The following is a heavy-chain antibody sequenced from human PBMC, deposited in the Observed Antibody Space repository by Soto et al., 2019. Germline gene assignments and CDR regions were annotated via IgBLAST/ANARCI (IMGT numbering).Heavy chain of an antibody. D-gene: IGHD6-13*01. CDR3: ARDHSRSWYPLDY. CDR1: GRTFSSYA. J-gene: IGHJ4*02. CDR2: IIPIFGTA. V-gene: IGHV1-69*01. Sequence: QVQLVQSGAEVKKPGSSVKVSCKASGRTFSSYAISWVRQAPGQALEGMGGIIPIFGTANSAQKFQGRATITADESTSTAYMELSSLRSDDTAVYYCARDHSRSWYPLDYWGQGTLVTVFS.